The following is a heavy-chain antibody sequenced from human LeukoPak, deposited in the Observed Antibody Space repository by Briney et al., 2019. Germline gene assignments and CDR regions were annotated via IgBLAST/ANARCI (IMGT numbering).Heavy chain of an antibody. Sequence: GASVKVSCKASGYTFTTYDIYWVRQATGQGLEWMGWMNPNSGNTGYARKFQGRVTMTRNTSIRTAYMELSSLRSEDTAVYYCARGVRCSGGSCYSYNWFDPWGQGTLVTVSS. CDR3: ARGVRCSGGSCYSYNWFDP. D-gene: IGHD2-15*01. V-gene: IGHV1-8*01. CDR2: MNPNSGNT. J-gene: IGHJ5*02. CDR1: GYTFTTYD.